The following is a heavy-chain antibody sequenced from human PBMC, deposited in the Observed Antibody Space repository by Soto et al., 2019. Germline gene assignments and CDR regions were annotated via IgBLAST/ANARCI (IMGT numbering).Heavy chain of an antibody. V-gene: IGHV1-69*08. CDR3: AREGKGYDILTGYPTPPHWFDP. CDR1: GGTFSSYT. J-gene: IGHJ5*02. D-gene: IGHD3-9*01. CDR2: IIPILGIA. Sequence: QVQLVQSGAEVKKPGSSVKVSCKASGGTFSSYTISWVRQAPGQGLEWMGRIIPILGIANYAQKFQGRVTITEDKSTSTAYMERSSLRSVDTAVYYCAREGKGYDILTGYPTPPHWFDPWGQGTLVTVSS.